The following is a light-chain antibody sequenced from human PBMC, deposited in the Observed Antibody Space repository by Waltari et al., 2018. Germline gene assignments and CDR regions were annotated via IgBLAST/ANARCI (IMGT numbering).Light chain of an antibody. J-gene: IGKJ1*01. Sequence: EIALTQSAGTLSWSPGERETLSCRASQSVSSSYLAWYQQKPGQAPRLLIYGASSRATGIPDRFSGSGSGTDFTLTISRLEPEDFAVYYCQQYGSSPKTFGQGTKVEIK. CDR1: QSVSSSY. CDR2: GAS. CDR3: QQYGSSPKT. V-gene: IGKV3-20*01.